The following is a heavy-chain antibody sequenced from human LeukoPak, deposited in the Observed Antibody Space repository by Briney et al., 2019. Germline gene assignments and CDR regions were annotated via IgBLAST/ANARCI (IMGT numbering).Heavy chain of an antibody. CDR3: ARVRRLFSSSWYDEYYFDY. CDR1: GGSISSYD. Sequence: SETLSLTCTVSGGSISSYDWSWIRQPAGKGLEWIGRIYTSGSTNYNPSLKSRVTISVDTSKNQFSLKLSSVTAADTAVYYCARVRRLFSSSWYDEYYFDYWGQGTLVTVSS. D-gene: IGHD6-13*01. V-gene: IGHV4-4*07. J-gene: IGHJ4*02. CDR2: IYTSGST.